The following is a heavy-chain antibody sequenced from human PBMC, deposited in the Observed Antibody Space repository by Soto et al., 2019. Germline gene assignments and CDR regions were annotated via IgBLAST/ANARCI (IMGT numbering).Heavy chain of an antibody. CDR1: GGTFSTYA. V-gene: IGHV1-69*01. CDR3: ARSQGGSSSLDIYYYYYYGMDV. D-gene: IGHD2-15*01. J-gene: IGHJ6*02. Sequence: QVQLVQSGAEVKKPGSSVKVSRKAPGGTFSTYAISWVRQAPGQGLEWMGGAIPILGTPKYAHKFQGRVTITAEESTSTGYMELRSLRSEDTAVYYCARSQGGSSSLDIYYYYYYGMDVWGQGTTVTVSS. CDR2: AIPILGTP.